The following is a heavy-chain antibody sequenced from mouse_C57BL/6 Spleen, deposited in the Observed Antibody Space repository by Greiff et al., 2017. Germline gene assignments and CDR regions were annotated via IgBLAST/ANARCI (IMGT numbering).Heavy chain of an antibody. V-gene: IGHV1-53*01. J-gene: IGHJ4*01. D-gene: IGHD1-1*01. CDR3: ARATTDDYAMDY. Sequence: QVHVKQPGTELVKPGASVKLSCKASGYTFTSYWMHWVKQRPGQGLEWIGNINPSNGGTNYNEKFKSKATLTVDKSSSTAYMQLSSLTSEDSAVYYCARATTDDYAMDYWGQGTSVTVSS. CDR2: INPSNGGT. CDR1: GYTFTSYW.